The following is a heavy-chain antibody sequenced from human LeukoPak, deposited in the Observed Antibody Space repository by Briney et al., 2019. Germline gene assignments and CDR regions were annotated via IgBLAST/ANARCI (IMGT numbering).Heavy chain of an antibody. Sequence: SVKVSCKASGGTFSSYAISWVRQAPGQGLEWMGRIIPILGIANYAQKFQGRVTITADKSTSTAYMELSSLRSEDTAVYYCARDSSGPQYYFDYWGQGALVTVSS. V-gene: IGHV1-69*04. CDR3: ARDSSGPQYYFDY. CDR2: IIPILGIA. D-gene: IGHD6-19*01. J-gene: IGHJ4*02. CDR1: GGTFSSYA.